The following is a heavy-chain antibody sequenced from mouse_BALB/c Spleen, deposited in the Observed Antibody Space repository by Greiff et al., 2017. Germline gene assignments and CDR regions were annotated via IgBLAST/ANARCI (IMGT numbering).Heavy chain of an antibody. CDR3: ARGYDYVWFAY. V-gene: IGHV3-2*02. Sequence: EVHLVESGPGLVKPSQSLSLTCTVTGYSITSDYAWNWIRQFPGNKLEWMGYISYSGSTSYNPSLKSRISITRDTSKNQFFLQLNSVTTEDTATYYCARGYDYVWFAYWGQGTLVTVSA. J-gene: IGHJ3*01. CDR2: ISYSGST. CDR1: GYSITSDYA. D-gene: IGHD2-4*01.